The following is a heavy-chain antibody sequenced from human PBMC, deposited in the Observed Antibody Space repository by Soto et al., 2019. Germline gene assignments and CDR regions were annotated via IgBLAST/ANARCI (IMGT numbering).Heavy chain of an antibody. Sequence: QVQLVQSGAEVKKPGSSVKVSCKASGGTFSSYAISWVRQAPGQGLEWMGGIIPIFGTANYAQKFQGRVKITGDESTSTACMELSRLRSEDTAVYYCARERVQGYCSGGSCYSRGGDFEYWGQGNLVTVSS. V-gene: IGHV1-69*12. J-gene: IGHJ4*02. CDR3: ARERVQGYCSGGSCYSRGGDFEY. CDR1: GGTFSSYA. D-gene: IGHD2-15*01. CDR2: IIPIFGTA.